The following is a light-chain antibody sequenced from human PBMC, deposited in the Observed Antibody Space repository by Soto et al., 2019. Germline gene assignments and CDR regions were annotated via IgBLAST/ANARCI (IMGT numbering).Light chain of an antibody. CDR1: GSNLGRNY. J-gene: IGLJ1*01. CDR2: DNV. CDR3: GAWDNILRAYV. V-gene: IGLV1-51*01. Sequence: QSVLTHPPSVSATPGQKVTISCSGSGSNLGRNYVSWYQQLPGTSPKLLIYDNVYRFSGIPDRFSASKSGTSATLGITGLQTGDEGDYYCGAWDNILRAYVFGTGPKVTVL.